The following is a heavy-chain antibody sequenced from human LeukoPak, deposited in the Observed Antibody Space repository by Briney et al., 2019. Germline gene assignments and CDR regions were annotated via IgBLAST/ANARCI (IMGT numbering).Heavy chain of an antibody. CDR2: VYDSGST. J-gene: IGHJ4*01. CDR3: ARGSFWSSGWPYFDY. D-gene: IGHD6-19*01. Sequence: SETLSLTCTVSGGSISSYYWSWIRQPPGKGLEWIGYVYDSGSTIYNPSLMSQVSMRLSSVTTADTAVYYCARGSFWSSGWPYFDYWXXGXXVTVSS. CDR1: GGSISSYY. V-gene: IGHV4-59*01.